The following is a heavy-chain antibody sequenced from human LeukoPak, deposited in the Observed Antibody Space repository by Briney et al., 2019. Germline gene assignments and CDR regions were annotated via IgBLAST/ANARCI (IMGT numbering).Heavy chain of an antibody. CDR2: VYYRGNT. CDR3: AGGIYDRSGFSYYYYHMDV. D-gene: IGHD3-22*01. Sequence: PSETLSLTCFVSGGSISSYYWSWIRQPPGKGLEWIGYVYYRGNTNYNPSLKSRVTISLDTSKNQFSLRLSSVTAADTAVYHCAGGIYDRSGFSYYYYHMDVWGKGTTVTVSS. J-gene: IGHJ6*03. V-gene: IGHV4-59*01. CDR1: GGSISSYY.